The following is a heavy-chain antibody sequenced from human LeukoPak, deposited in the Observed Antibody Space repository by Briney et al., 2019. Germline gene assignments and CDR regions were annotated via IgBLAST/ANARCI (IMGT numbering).Heavy chain of an antibody. CDR3: AREETDGYNSNFDY. CDR2: ISSSSTI. V-gene: IGHV3-48*04. J-gene: IGHJ4*02. CDR1: GFTFSSYS. D-gene: IGHD5-24*01. Sequence: GGSLRLSCAASGFTFSSYSMNWVRQAPGKGLKWVSYISSSSTIYYADSVKGRFTISRDNAKSSLYLQMNSLRAEDTAVYYCAREETDGYNSNFDYWGQGTLVTVSS.